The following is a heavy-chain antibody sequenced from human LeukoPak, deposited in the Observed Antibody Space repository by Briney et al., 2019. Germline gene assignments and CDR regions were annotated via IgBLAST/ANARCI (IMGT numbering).Heavy chain of an antibody. D-gene: IGHD2-2*01. Sequence: GASVKVSCKASGYTFTSYGISWVRQAPGQGLEWMGWISAYNGNTNYAQKLQGRVTMTTDTSTSTAYMELRSLRSDDTAVYYCARDSADIVVVPAATGGGPGYYYYYMDVWGKGTTVTVSS. V-gene: IGHV1-18*01. CDR1: GYTFTSYG. J-gene: IGHJ6*03. CDR3: ARDSADIVVVPAATGGGPGYYYYYMDV. CDR2: ISAYNGNT.